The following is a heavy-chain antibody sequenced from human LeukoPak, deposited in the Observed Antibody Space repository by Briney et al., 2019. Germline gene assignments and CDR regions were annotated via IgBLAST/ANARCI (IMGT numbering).Heavy chain of an antibody. CDR3: ARELPAGGKEYYYDSSGYYRDY. CDR2: ISSSSSYI. D-gene: IGHD3-22*01. V-gene: IGHV3-21*01. Sequence: GGSLRLSCAASGFTFSSYSMNWVRQAPGKGLEWVSSISSSSSYIYYADSVKGRFTIFRDNAKNSLYLQMNSLRAEDTAVYYCARELPAGGKEYYYDSSGYYRDYWGQGTLVTVSS. CDR1: GFTFSSYS. J-gene: IGHJ4*02.